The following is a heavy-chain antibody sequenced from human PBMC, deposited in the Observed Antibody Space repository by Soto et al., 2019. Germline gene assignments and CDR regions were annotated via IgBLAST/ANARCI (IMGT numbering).Heavy chain of an antibody. V-gene: IGHV4-31*03. CDR3: AREYTYGSNFFDC. D-gene: IGHD5-18*01. J-gene: IGHJ4*02. CDR1: GGSIGSAAYY. CDR2: ISHSGST. Sequence: QVQLQESGPGLVKPSQTLSLTSTVSGGSIGSAAYYWSWIRQHPGEGLEWIGYISHSGSTYYNPSLKSRVIISVDTSKNQFSLSLTSVTAADTAVYYCAREYTYGSNFFDCWGQGALVPVSS.